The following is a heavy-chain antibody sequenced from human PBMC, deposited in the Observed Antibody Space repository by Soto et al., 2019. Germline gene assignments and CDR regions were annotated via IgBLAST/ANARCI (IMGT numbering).Heavy chain of an antibody. CDR3: AKVRRIAAAGYNWFDP. D-gene: IGHD6-13*01. V-gene: IGHV3-23*01. Sequence: EVQLLESGGGLVQPGGSLRLSCAASGFTFSSYAMSWVRQAPGKGLEWVSAISGSGGSTYYADSVKGRFTISRDNSKNTLELQMNSLRAEDTAVYYCAKVRRIAAAGYNWFDPGGQGTLVTVSS. CDR1: GFTFSSYA. J-gene: IGHJ5*02. CDR2: ISGSGGST.